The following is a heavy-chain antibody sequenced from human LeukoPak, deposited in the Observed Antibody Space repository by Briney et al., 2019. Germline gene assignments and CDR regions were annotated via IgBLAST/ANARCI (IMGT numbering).Heavy chain of an antibody. Sequence: GGSLRLSCAASGFIFSNFAMSWVRQAPGEGLEWVSVISGSGGSTYYADSVKGRFTISRDNSKNTLYLQMNSLRAEDTAVYYCAKERIPSYDFWSGYYSGFDYWGQGTLVTVSS. CDR3: AKERIPSYDFWSGYYSGFDY. V-gene: IGHV3-23*01. CDR2: ISGSGGST. CDR1: GFIFSNFA. D-gene: IGHD3-3*01. J-gene: IGHJ4*02.